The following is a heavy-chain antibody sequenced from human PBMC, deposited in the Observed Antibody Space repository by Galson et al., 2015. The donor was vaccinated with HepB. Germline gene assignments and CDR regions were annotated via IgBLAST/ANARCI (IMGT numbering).Heavy chain of an antibody. Sequence: SLRLSCAASGFTFNSYNMNWVRQAPGKRPEWVANIRYDEYEYYYADFVKGRFTISRDNARNSVFLQMSSLRRDDTAIYYCVRDRTYKGGNFFDFWGQGALVTVSS. CDR1: GFTFNSYN. J-gene: IGHJ4*02. V-gene: IGHV3-7*03. CDR3: VRDRTYKGGNFFDF. CDR2: IRYDEYEY. D-gene: IGHD3-10*01.